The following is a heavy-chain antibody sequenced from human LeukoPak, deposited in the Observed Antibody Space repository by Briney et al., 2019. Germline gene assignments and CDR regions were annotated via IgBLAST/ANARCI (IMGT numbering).Heavy chain of an antibody. CDR3: AREHCSSTSCYGNWFDP. CDR1: GYTFTGYY. D-gene: IGHD2-2*01. CDR2: INPNSGGT. J-gene: IGHJ5*02. Sequence: AASVKVSCKASGYTFTGYYMHWVRQAPGQGPEWMGWINPNSGGTNYAQKFQGRVTMTRDTSISTAYMELSRLRSDDTAVYYCAREHCSSTSCYGNWFDPWGQGTLVTVSS. V-gene: IGHV1-2*02.